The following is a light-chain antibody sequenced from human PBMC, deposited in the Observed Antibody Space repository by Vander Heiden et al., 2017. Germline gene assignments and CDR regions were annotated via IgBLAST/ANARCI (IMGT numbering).Light chain of an antibody. CDR2: DYN. CDR1: VGDVGRSNF. CDR3: SSYAGINNLL. J-gene: IGLJ2*01. V-gene: IGLV2-8*01. Sequence: HSALTQPPSPSGSPGQSVTLPCTGPVGDVGRSNFVHWFPQPPGHVPKPLAYDYNKRPAGVPDRFSGSNSANTAPRTVAVLQAEDEAVYHCSSYAGINNLLFGGGT.